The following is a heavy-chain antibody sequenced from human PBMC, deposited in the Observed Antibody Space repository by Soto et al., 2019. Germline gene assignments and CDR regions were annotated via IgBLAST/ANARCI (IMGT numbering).Heavy chain of an antibody. CDR3: AKESKRVEGSGSRVYGMDV. J-gene: IGHJ6*02. Sequence: GGSLRLSCAGSGFTFSKYAMTWVRQAPGKGLEWVSTTSSNGEYTYYADSVKGRFTVSRDNSKNALFLEMSSLRSDYTAVYYCAKESKRVEGSGSRVYGMDVWGQGTTVTVSS. CDR2: TSSNGEYT. D-gene: IGHD3-10*01. CDR1: GFTFSKYA. V-gene: IGHV3-23*01.